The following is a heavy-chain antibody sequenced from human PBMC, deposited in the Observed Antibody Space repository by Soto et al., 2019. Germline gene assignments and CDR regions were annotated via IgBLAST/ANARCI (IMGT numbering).Heavy chain of an antibody. D-gene: IGHD4-17*01. V-gene: IGHV4-34*01. CDR2: ISHSGST. CDR1: GGSFSGYY. Sequence: SETLSLTCAVYGGSFSGYYWSWIRQPPGKGLEWIGEISHSGSTNYNPSLKSRVTISVDTSKNQFSLKLSSVTAADTAVYYCARVVFGLGVTTADYWGQGTLVTVSS. J-gene: IGHJ4*02. CDR3: ARVVFGLGVTTADY.